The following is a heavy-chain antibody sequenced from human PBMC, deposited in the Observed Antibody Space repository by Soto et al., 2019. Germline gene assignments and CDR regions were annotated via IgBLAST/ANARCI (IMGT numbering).Heavy chain of an antibody. V-gene: IGHV3-23*01. CDR2: ISDKGGST. CDR1: GFTFTDYA. CDR3: ARLPYSYVSLYFFDF. Sequence: GGSLRLSCAASGFTFTDYAVSWVRQAPGRGLEWVASISDKGGSTKYADSVNGRFTISRDNSRNTLFLQMDGLRAEDTAVYYCARLPYSYVSLYFFDFWGQGTLVTVSS. D-gene: IGHD5-18*01. J-gene: IGHJ4*02.